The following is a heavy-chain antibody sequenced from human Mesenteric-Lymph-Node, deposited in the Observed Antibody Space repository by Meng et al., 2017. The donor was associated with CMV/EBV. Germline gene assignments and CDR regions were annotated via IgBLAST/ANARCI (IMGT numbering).Heavy chain of an antibody. CDR1: GFSLSTSGMR. Sequence: SGPTLVKPTQTLTLTCTFSGFSLSTSGMRVSWIRQPPGKALEWLARIDWDDDKVYSTSLKTRLTISKDTSKNQVVLTMTNMDPVDTATYYCAHSLMITFGGVIVRNFDYWGQGTLVTVSS. D-gene: IGHD3-16*02. CDR3: AHSLMITFGGVIVRNFDY. V-gene: IGHV2-70D*14. J-gene: IGHJ4*02. CDR2: IDWDDDK.